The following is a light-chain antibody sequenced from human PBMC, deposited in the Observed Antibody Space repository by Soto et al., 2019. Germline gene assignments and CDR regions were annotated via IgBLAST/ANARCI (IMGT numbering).Light chain of an antibody. CDR1: QSISSW. J-gene: IGKJ2*01. Sequence: DIQMTQSPSTLSASVGDRVAITCRASQSISSWLAWYQQKPGKAPKLLIYKASSLESGVPSRFSGSGSGTEFTLNISSLQPADFATYYCQQYNSYSVTFGQGTKLEIK. CDR2: KAS. CDR3: QQYNSYSVT. V-gene: IGKV1-5*03.